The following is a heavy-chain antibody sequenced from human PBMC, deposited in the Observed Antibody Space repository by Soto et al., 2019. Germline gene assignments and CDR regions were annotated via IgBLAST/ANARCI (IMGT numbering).Heavy chain of an antibody. CDR3: ARTPWFGKAYGMDV. CDR2: IYYSGST. CDR1: GGSISSGGYY. D-gene: IGHD3-10*01. Sequence: QVQLQESGPGLVKPSQTLSLTCTVSGGSISSGGYYWSWIRQHTGKGLEWIGYIYYSGSTYYNPSLKSRVTISVDTSKNQFSLKLSSVTAADTAVYYCARTPWFGKAYGMDVWGQGTTVTVSS. V-gene: IGHV4-31*03. J-gene: IGHJ6*02.